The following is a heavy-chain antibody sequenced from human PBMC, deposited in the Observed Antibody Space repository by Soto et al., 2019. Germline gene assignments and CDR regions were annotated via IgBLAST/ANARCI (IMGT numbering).Heavy chain of an antibody. J-gene: IGHJ6*02. CDR1: GDSVSSNSAA. Sequence: SQTLSLTCVISGDSVSSNSAAWNWIRQSPSRGLEWLGRTYYRSKWYNDYAVSVKSRITINPDTSKNQFSLQLNSVTPEDTAVYYCARGLGYCSSTSCYTGRNYYGMDVWGQGTTVTVSS. CDR3: ARGLGYCSSTSCYTGRNYYGMDV. V-gene: IGHV6-1*01. D-gene: IGHD2-2*02. CDR2: TYYRSKWYN.